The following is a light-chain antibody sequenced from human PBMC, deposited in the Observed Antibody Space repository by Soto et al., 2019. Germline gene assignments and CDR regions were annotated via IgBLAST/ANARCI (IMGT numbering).Light chain of an antibody. Sequence: EIVMTQSPATLSVSPGETATLSCRAIQSVAGNLAWYQQKPGQAPRLLIYGASLRATGIPARFSGSGSGTEFTLIISSLQSEDFAVYYCQQYNDWPPKLTFGGGTKVDI. V-gene: IGKV3-15*01. J-gene: IGKJ4*01. CDR3: QQYNDWPPKLT. CDR1: QSVAGN. CDR2: GAS.